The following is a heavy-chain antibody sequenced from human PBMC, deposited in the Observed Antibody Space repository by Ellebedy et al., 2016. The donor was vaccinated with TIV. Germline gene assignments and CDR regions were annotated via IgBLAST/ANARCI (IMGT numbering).Heavy chain of an antibody. D-gene: IGHD1-26*01. CDR1: GFTFSSHA. Sequence: GESLQISCAASGFTFSSHAMSWVCQAPGMGLEWVSAISGSDGCPSYADSVKGRFTISRDNSKNTLYLQMNSLRAEDTAVYYCAKLYPAQQETSSGSYYDYWGQGTLVTVSS. CDR2: ISGSDGCP. V-gene: IGHV3-23*01. CDR3: AKLYPAQQETSSGSYYDY. J-gene: IGHJ4*02.